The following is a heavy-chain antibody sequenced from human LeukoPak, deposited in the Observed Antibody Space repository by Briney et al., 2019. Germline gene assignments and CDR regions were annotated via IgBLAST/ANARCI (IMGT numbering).Heavy chain of an antibody. J-gene: IGHJ1*01. Sequence: GGSLRLSCAGSGVTFSNYAMIWVRQAPGQGLEWVSAITGSVGNRFYAGSVKGRFTISRDNSRTTLYLQLSSLRGDDTAVYYCAKDPNGDYIGAFDFQRWGQGTQVTVSS. D-gene: IGHD4-17*01. CDR3: AKDPNGDYIGAFDFQR. V-gene: IGHV3-23*01. CDR2: ITGSVGNR. CDR1: GVTFSNYA.